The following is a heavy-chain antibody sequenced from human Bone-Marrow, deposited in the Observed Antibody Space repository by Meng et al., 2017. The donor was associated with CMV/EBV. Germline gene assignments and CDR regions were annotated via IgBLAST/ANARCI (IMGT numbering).Heavy chain of an antibody. D-gene: IGHD2-21*01. Sequence: GGSLRLSCAASGFTFSDYYMSWIRQAPGKGLEWVSYISSSGSTIYYADSVKGRFTISRDNAKNSLYLQMNSLRAEDTAVYYCARDALTGYSSEYYIDYWGHGTLVTVPS. CDR2: ISSSGSTI. CDR1: GFTFSDYY. CDR3: ARDALTGYSSEYYIDY. V-gene: IGHV3-11*04. J-gene: IGHJ4*01.